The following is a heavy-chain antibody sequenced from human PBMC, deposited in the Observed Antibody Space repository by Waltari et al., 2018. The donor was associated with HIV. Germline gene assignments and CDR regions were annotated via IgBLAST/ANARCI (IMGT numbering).Heavy chain of an antibody. Sequence: QEQLMQSGADIKRHGASVRVSCSASGYTFISYAITWVRQVPGQGLEWLGWMNPKTGETDCSQDFQDRISMTRDISANTAYMELTGLTSDDTATYVCSRGRARRIAAPGADLWGPGTTVTVSS. V-gene: IGHV1-8*01. J-gene: IGHJ6*02. CDR2: MNPKTGET. D-gene: IGHD2-15*01. CDR3: SRGRARRIAAPGADL. CDR1: GYTFISYA.